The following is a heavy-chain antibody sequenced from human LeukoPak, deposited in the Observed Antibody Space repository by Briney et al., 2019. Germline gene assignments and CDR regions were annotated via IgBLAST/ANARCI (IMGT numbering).Heavy chain of an antibody. Sequence: GGSLRHSCAASGFTFSSYELYWVRQAPGKGLEWVSYISSSSSTIEYADSVRGRFTIYRDDARESLYLQMNSLRAEDTAIYYCGASRQYVGAFDIWGQGTLVTVSS. CDR1: GFTFSSYE. CDR3: GASRQYVGAFDI. V-gene: IGHV3-48*03. D-gene: IGHD3-16*01. CDR2: ISSSSSTI. J-gene: IGHJ3*02.